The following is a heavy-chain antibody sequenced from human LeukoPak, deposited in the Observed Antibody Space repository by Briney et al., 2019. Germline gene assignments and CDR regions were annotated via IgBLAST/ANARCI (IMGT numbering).Heavy chain of an antibody. J-gene: IGHJ5*02. V-gene: IGHV4-34*01. CDR1: GGSFSGYY. CDR3: ARSLAAAANWFDP. D-gene: IGHD6-25*01. Sequence: SETLSLTCAVYGGSFSGYYWSWIRQPPGKGLEWIGEINHSGSTNYNPSLKSRVTISVDTSKNQFSLKLSSVTAADTAVYYCARSLAAAANWFDPWGQGTLVTVSS. CDR2: INHSGST.